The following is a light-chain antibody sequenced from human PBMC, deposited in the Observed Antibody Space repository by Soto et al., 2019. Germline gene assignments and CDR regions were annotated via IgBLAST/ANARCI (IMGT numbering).Light chain of an antibody. V-gene: IGKV3-20*01. CDR3: QQYGSSPFT. Sequence: EIVLTQSPGTLSLSPGERATLSCGASQTVSGSYLAWYQQKPGQAPRLLIHGATNWATGIPDRFSGSRSGTDFSLTISRLEPEDSAVYYCQQYGSSPFTFGPGTKVEIK. CDR1: QTVSGSY. J-gene: IGKJ3*01. CDR2: GAT.